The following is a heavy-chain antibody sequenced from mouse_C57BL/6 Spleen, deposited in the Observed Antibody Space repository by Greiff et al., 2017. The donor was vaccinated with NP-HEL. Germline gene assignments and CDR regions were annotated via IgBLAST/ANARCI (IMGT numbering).Heavy chain of an antibody. Sequence: EVKLMESGPGLVKPSQSLSLTCSVTGYSITSGYYWNWIRQFPGNKLEWMGYISYDGSNNYNPSLKNRISITRDTSKNQFFLKLNSVTTEDTATYYCARGVYYYGSSYDYFDYWGQGTTLTVSS. CDR1: GYSITSGYY. D-gene: IGHD1-1*01. V-gene: IGHV3-6*01. J-gene: IGHJ2*01. CDR3: ARGVYYYGSSYDYFDY. CDR2: ISYDGSN.